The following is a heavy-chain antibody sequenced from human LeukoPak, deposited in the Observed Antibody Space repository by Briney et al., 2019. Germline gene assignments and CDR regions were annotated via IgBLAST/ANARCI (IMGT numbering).Heavy chain of an antibody. D-gene: IGHD6-13*01. Sequence: SVKVSCKASGGTFSSYAISWVRQAPGQGLEWMGGIIPIFGTANYAQKFQGRVTITADESTSTAYMELSSLRSEDTAVYYCARGNTGYSSSWYYFDYWGQGTLVTVSS. CDR2: IIPIFGTA. J-gene: IGHJ4*02. CDR1: GGTFSSYA. CDR3: ARGNTGYSSSWYYFDY. V-gene: IGHV1-69*13.